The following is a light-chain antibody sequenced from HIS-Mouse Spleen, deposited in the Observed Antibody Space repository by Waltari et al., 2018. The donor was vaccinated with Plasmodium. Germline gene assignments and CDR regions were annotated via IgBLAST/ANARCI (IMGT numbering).Light chain of an antibody. CDR2: EVS. Sequence: QSALTQPASVSGSPGQSITISCTGTRSDVGRYNLVPVYQQHPGKAPKRMIFEVSKRPSGFSIRFSGSYSGITASLTISGLQAEDEADYYCCSYAVISIWVFGGVTKLTVL. V-gene: IGLV2-23*02. CDR1: RSDVGRYNL. J-gene: IGLJ3*02. CDR3: CSYAVISIWV.